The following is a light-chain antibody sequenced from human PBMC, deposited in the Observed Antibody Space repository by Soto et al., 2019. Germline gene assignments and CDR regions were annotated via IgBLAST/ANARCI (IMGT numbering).Light chain of an antibody. CDR3: QQDGSSPLT. Sequence: EIVLTQSPGTLSLSPGERATLSCRASQRVSSSFLAWYQQKPGQAPRLLIYGASSRATDIPDRFSGSGSGTDFTLTISRLEPEDVSVYYCQQDGSSPLTFGGGTKVEIK. CDR1: QRVSSSF. J-gene: IGKJ4*01. V-gene: IGKV3-20*01. CDR2: GAS.